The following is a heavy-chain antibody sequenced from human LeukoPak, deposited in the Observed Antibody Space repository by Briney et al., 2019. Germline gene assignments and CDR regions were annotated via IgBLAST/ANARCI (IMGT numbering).Heavy chain of an antibody. Sequence: SETLTLTCTVSGGSISSSSYYWGWIRQPPGKGLEWIGSIYYSGSTYYNPSLKSRVTISVDTSKNQFSLKLSSVTAADTAVYYCARHRYDFWSGYYNYWGQGTLVTVSS. D-gene: IGHD3-3*01. CDR2: IYYSGST. V-gene: IGHV4-39*01. CDR1: GGSISSSSYY. CDR3: ARHRYDFWSGYYNY. J-gene: IGHJ4*02.